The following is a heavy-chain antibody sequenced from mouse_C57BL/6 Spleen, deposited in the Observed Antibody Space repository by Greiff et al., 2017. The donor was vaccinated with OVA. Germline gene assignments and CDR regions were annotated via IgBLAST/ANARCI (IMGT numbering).Heavy chain of an antibody. CDR1: GYSFTDYN. CDR2: INPNYGTT. CDR3: AGGDYYGSSYYFDY. D-gene: IGHD1-1*01. J-gene: IGHJ2*01. V-gene: IGHV1-39*01. Sequence: VQLKESGPELVKPGASVKISCKASGYSFTDYNMNWVKQSNGKSLEWIGVINPNYGTTSYNQKFKGKATLTVDQSSSTAYMQLNSLTSEDSAVYYCAGGDYYGSSYYFDYWGQGTTLTVSS.